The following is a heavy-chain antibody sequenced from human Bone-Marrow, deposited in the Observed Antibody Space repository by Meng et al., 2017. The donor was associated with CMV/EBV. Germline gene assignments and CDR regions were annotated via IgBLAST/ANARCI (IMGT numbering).Heavy chain of an antibody. CDR3: AKDINTAMVFPYYGMDV. CDR2: IRYDGSNK. Sequence: GGSLRLSCVASSGFTLSGYAMHWVRQAPGKGLEWVAFIRYDGSNKYYADSVKGRFTISRDNSKNTLYLQMNSLRAEDTAVYYCAKDINTAMVFPYYGMDVWGQGTTVTVSS. V-gene: IGHV3-30*02. CDR1: SGFTLSGYA. J-gene: IGHJ6*02. D-gene: IGHD5-18*01.